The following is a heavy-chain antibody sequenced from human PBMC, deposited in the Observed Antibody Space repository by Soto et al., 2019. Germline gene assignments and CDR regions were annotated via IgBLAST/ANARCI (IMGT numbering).Heavy chain of an antibody. CDR2: ISSDGSTT. D-gene: IGHD6-6*01. CDR1: GFTFSTFW. V-gene: IGHV3-74*01. J-gene: IGHJ4*02. CDR3: ARDLRPTDY. Sequence: EVQLVESGGGLVQPGGSLRLSCAASGFTFSTFWMHWVRQTPGKGLVWVSRISSDGSTTHYVDSVKGRFTISRDNAKDTLYLQMNGLRAEDTAVYYCARDLRPTDYWGQGTLVTVSS.